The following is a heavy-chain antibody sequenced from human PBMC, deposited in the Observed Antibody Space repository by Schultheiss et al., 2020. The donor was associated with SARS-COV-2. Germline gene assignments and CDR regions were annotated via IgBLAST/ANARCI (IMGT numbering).Heavy chain of an antibody. CDR1: GGSISSGGYY. D-gene: IGHD2-21*02. Sequence: SETLSLTCTVSGGSISSGGYYWSWIRQHPGKGLEWIGYIYYSGSTNYNPSLKSRVTMSVDTSKNQFSLKLSSVTAADTAVYYCARDQYCGGDCPTHFDYWGQGTLVTVSS. CDR3: ARDQYCGGDCPTHFDY. J-gene: IGHJ4*02. V-gene: IGHV4-61*08. CDR2: IYYSGST.